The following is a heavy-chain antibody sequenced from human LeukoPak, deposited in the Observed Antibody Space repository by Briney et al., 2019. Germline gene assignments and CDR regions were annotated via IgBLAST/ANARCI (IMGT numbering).Heavy chain of an antibody. Sequence: SETLSLTCAVSGGSISSGGYSWSWIRQPPGKGLEWIGYIYHSGSTYYNPSLKSRVTISVDRSKNQFSLKLSSVTAADTAVYYCARADDYSNPWDYWGQGTLVTVSS. J-gene: IGHJ4*02. CDR1: GGSISSGGYS. CDR2: IYHSGST. CDR3: ARADDYSNPWDY. D-gene: IGHD4-11*01. V-gene: IGHV4-30-2*01.